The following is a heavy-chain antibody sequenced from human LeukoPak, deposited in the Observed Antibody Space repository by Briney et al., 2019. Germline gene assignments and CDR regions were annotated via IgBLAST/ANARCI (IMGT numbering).Heavy chain of an antibody. CDR3: AKAHLLDYYYMDA. D-gene: IGHD2-15*01. CDR2: IIPILDIA. J-gene: IGHJ6*03. Sequence: SVKVSCKASGGTFSSYAISWVRQAPGQGLEWVGRIIPILDIANYAQKFQGRVTITADKSTSTAYMELSSLRSEDTAVYYCAKAHLLDYYYMDAWGKGTTVTISS. CDR1: GGTFSSYA. V-gene: IGHV1-69*04.